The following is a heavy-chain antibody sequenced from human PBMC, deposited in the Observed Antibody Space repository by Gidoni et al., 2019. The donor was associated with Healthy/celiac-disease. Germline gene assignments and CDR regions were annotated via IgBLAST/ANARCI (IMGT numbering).Heavy chain of an antibody. CDR3: ATDISSLWFGELFEFDY. CDR1: GFTFSSYS. Sequence: EVQLVESGGGLVKPGGSLRLSCAASGFTFSSYSMNWVRQAPGKGLEWVSSISSSSSYIYYADSVKGRFTISRDNAKNSLYLQMNSLRAEDTAVYYCATDISSLWFGELFEFDYWGQGTLVTVSS. CDR2: ISSSSSYI. D-gene: IGHD3-10*01. J-gene: IGHJ4*02. V-gene: IGHV3-21*01.